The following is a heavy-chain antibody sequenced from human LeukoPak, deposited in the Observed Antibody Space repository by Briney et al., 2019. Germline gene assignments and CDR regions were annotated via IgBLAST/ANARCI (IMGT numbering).Heavy chain of an antibody. D-gene: IGHD3-22*01. CDR2: IYYSGST. CDR3: ARDYDSSGYLGY. CDR1: GGSISSYY. J-gene: IGHJ4*02. V-gene: IGHV4-59*01. Sequence: SETLSLTCTVSGGSISSYYWSWIRQPPGKGPEWIGYIYYSGSTNYNPSLKSRVTISVDTSKNQFSLKLSSVTAADTAVYYCARDYDSSGYLGYWGQGTLVTVSS.